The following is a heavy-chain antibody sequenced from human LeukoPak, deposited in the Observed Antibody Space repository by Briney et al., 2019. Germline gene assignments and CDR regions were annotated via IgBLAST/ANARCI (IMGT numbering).Heavy chain of an antibody. CDR1: GFTFSSYS. CDR2: ISSSSSTI. D-gene: IGHD5-12*01. CDR3: ARGGYSGYDLYSWFDP. J-gene: IGHJ5*02. Sequence: GGSLRLSCAASGFTFSSYSMNWVRQAPGKGLEWVSYISSSSSTIYYADSVKGRFTISRDNAKNSLYLQMNSLRAEDTAVYYCARGGYSGYDLYSWFDPWGQGTLVTVSS. V-gene: IGHV3-48*04.